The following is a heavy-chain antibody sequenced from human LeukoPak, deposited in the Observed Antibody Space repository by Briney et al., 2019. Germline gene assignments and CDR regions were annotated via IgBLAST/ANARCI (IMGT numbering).Heavy chain of an antibody. Sequence: ASVKVSCKTSGYTFTSYDLNWVRQATGQGLEWMGWISAYNGNTNYAQKLQGRVTMTTDTSTSTAYMELRSLRSDDTAVYYCARDDRGVKDAFDIWGQGTMVTVSS. D-gene: IGHD3-10*01. CDR3: ARDDRGVKDAFDI. CDR2: ISAYNGNT. CDR1: GYTFTSYD. V-gene: IGHV1-18*01. J-gene: IGHJ3*02.